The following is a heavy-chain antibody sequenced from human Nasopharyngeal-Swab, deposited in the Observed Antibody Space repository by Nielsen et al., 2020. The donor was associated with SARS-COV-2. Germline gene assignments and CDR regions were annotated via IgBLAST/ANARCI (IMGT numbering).Heavy chain of an antibody. V-gene: IGHV3-23*01. CDR3: AKDDRRSQWLVDYYYGMDA. Sequence: GGSLRLSCAASGFTFSSYAMSWIRQAPGKGLEWVSAISGSGGSTYYADSVKGRFTISRDNSKNTLYLQMNSLRAEDTAVYYCAKDDRRSQWLVDYYYGMDAWGQGTTVTVSS. CDR1: GFTFSSYA. D-gene: IGHD6-19*01. J-gene: IGHJ6*02. CDR2: ISGSGGST.